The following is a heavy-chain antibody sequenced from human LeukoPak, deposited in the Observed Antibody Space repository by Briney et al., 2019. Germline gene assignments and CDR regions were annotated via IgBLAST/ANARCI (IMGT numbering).Heavy chain of an antibody. CDR1: GGSISSRGYY. CDR3: GRELRYFDWLYYFDY. J-gene: IGHJ4*02. D-gene: IGHD3-9*01. V-gene: IGHV4-39*02. CDR2: LYYSGLP. Sequence: HPSETLSLTCTVSGGSISSRGYYWGWIRQPPGKGLEWFGILYYSGLPYYNPSLKSRVTISVDTSKNQCSLKLSSVTAADTAVYYCGRELRYFDWLYYFDYWGQGTLVTVSS.